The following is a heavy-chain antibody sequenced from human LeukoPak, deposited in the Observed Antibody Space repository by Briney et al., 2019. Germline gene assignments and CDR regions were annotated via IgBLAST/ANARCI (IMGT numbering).Heavy chain of an antibody. J-gene: IGHJ4*02. CDR2: INNEESTI. Sequence: GGSLRLSCAVSGFTFSNYWMHWVRQAPGKGLVWVSRINNEESTISYADSVKGRFTVSRDNAKNTLYLQMNSLRDVDTAVYYCARGYSSNYRVDYWGQGTLVTVSS. D-gene: IGHD6-13*01. CDR3: ARGYSSNYRVDY. V-gene: IGHV3-74*01. CDR1: GFTFSNYW.